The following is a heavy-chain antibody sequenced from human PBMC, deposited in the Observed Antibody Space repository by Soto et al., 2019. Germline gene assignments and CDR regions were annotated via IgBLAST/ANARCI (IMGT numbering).Heavy chain of an antibody. J-gene: IGHJ6*02. CDR3: AASGVGGGGFSYCGMDV. V-gene: IGHV4-31*03. D-gene: IGHD5-12*01. CDR2: IYYSGST. Sequence: QVQLQESGPGPVKPSQTLSLTCTVSGGSISSGGYYWSWIRQHPGKGLEWIGYIYYSGSTYYNPSVMCRVTIAVDTSKNQFSLELSSVTAAGTGVYCCAASGVGGGGFSYCGMDVWGQGTTVTVSS. CDR1: GGSISSGGYY.